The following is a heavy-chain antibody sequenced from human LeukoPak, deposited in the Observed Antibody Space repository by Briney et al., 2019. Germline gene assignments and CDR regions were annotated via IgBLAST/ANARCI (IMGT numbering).Heavy chain of an antibody. CDR1: GGSFSGYY. CDR2: IIHSGST. CDR3: ARGPHCSGGSCYYYYYGMDV. Sequence: SETLSLTCAVYGGSFSGYYWSWIRQPPGKGLEWIGEIIHSGSTNYNPSLKSRVTISVDTSKNQFSLKLSSVTAADTAVYYCARGPHCSGGSCYYYYYGMDVWGQGTTVTVSS. D-gene: IGHD2-15*01. V-gene: IGHV4-34*01. J-gene: IGHJ6*02.